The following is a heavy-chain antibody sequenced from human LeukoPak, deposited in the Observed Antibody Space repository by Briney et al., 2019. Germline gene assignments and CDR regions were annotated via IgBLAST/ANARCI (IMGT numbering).Heavy chain of an antibody. CDR3: ASRIGNARFDY. Sequence: PGRSLRLSCAASGFTFSSYGMHWVRQAPGKGLEWVAVISYDGSNKFYADSVKGRFAISRDNAKNSLYLQMNSLRAEDTAVYYCASRIGNARFDYWGRGTLVTVSS. J-gene: IGHJ4*02. CDR2: ISYDGSNK. D-gene: IGHD1-1*01. V-gene: IGHV3-33*05. CDR1: GFTFSSYG.